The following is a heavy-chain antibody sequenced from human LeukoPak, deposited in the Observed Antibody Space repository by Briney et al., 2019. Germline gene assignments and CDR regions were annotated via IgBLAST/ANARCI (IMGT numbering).Heavy chain of an antibody. CDR2: ISWNSGSI. CDR3: AKDIGMDYYDSSGYSNYFDY. V-gene: IGHV3-9*01. D-gene: IGHD3-22*01. Sequence: GGSLRLSCAASGFTFDDYAMHWVRQAPGKGLEWVSGISWNSGSIGYADSVKGRFTISRDIAKNSLYLQMNSLRAEDTALYYCAKDIGMDYYDSSGYSNYFDYWGQGTLVTVSS. J-gene: IGHJ4*02. CDR1: GFTFDDYA.